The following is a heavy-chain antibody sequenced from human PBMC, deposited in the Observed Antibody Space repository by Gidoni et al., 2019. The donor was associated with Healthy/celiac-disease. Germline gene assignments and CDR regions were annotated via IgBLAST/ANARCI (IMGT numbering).Heavy chain of an antibody. Sequence: EVQLVESGGGLVKPGGSLRLSCAASGFTFSSYSMNWVRQAPGKGLEWVSSISSSSSYIYYADSVKCRFTISRDNAKNSLYLQMNSLRAEDTAVYYCARDHDSDAFDIWGQGTMVTVSS. CDR3: ARDHDSDAFDI. J-gene: IGHJ3*02. V-gene: IGHV3-21*01. CDR2: ISSSSSYI. CDR1: GFTFSSYS. D-gene: IGHD2-21*02.